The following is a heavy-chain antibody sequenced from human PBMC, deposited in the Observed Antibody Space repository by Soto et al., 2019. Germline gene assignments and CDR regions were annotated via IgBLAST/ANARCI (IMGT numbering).Heavy chain of an antibody. CDR1: GFTVSTYG. J-gene: IGHJ4*02. CDR2: ISRDGGTK. Sequence: QVQLVESGGGVVQPGRSLRLSCAASGFTVSTYGMHWVRQAPGKGLEWVAVISRDGGTKFYTDSVKGRFTISKGNSRNTLILEMNSLSGDDMAVYYCTGEVASGYWGQGTLVTVSS. CDR3: TGEVASGY. D-gene: IGHD2-8*02. V-gene: IGHV3-30*03.